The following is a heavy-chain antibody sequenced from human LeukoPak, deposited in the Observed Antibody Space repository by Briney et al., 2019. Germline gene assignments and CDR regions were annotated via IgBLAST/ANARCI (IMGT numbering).Heavy chain of an antibody. CDR2: INPSGGST. D-gene: IGHD5-12*01. J-gene: IGHJ4*02. V-gene: IGHV1-46*01. Sequence: ASVKVSCKASGYTFTSYYMHWVRQAPGQGLEWMGIINPSGGSTSYAQKFQGRVTMTRDTSTSTVYMELSSLRSEDTAVYYCATTRTRLYYFDYCGQGTLATVSS. CDR3: ATTRTRLYYFDY. CDR1: GYTFTSYY.